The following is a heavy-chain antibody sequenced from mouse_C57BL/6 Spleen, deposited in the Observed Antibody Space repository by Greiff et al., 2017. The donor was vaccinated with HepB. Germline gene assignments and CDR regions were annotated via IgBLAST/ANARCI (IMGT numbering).Heavy chain of an antibody. V-gene: IGHV1-81*01. CDR3: ARKGPFITTVVATEYFDV. D-gene: IGHD1-1*01. J-gene: IGHJ1*03. CDR2: IYPRSGNT. CDR1: GYTFTSYG. Sequence: LVESGAELARPGASVKLSCKASGYTFTSYGISWVKQRTGQGLEWIGEIYPRSGNTYYNEKFKGKATLTADKSSSTAYMELRSLTSEDSAVYFCARKGPFITTVVATEYFDVWGTGTTVTVSS.